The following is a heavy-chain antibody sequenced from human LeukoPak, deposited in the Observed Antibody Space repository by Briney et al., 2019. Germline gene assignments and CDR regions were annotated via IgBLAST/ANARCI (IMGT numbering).Heavy chain of an antibody. Sequence: SETLSLTCAVYGGSTTGYYWSWIRQTPGRGLEWVGEIHYSGATSYNPSLKSRATISTDTSKNQFSLRLSSVTAADTTVYYCARGNILTGYCFDFWGQGALVTVSS. V-gene: IGHV4-34*01. CDR1: GGSTTGYY. J-gene: IGHJ4*02. CDR3: ARGNILTGYCFDF. D-gene: IGHD3-9*01. CDR2: IHYSGAT.